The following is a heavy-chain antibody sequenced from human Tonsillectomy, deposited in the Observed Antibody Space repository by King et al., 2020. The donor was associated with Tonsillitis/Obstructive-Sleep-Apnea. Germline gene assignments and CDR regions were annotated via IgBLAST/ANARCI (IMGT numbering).Heavy chain of an antibody. CDR2: IYYNGST. V-gene: IGHV4-39*01. J-gene: IGHJ3*02. Sequence: LQLQESGPGLVKPSETLSLTCTVSGGSISSSSYYWGWIRQPPGKGLEWIGSIYYNGSTYYNPSLKSRVTISVDTSKNQFSLKLSSVTAADTAVYYCARIPALLWFGELFAFDIWGQGTMVTVSS. D-gene: IGHD3-10*01. CDR3: ARIPALLWFGELFAFDI. CDR1: GGSISSSSYY.